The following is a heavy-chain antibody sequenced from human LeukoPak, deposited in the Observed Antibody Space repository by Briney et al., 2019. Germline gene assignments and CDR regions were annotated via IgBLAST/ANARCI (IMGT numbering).Heavy chain of an antibody. CDR1: GFTFSSYA. V-gene: IGHV3-30-3*01. Sequence: GGSLRLSCAASGFTFSSYAMHWVRQAPGKGLEWVAVISYDGSNKYYVDSVKGRFTISRDNSKNTLYLQMNSLRAEDTAVYYCASPPAGDFWSGYWDYWGQGTLVTVSS. CDR2: ISYDGSNK. J-gene: IGHJ4*02. CDR3: ASPPAGDFWSGYWDY. D-gene: IGHD3-3*01.